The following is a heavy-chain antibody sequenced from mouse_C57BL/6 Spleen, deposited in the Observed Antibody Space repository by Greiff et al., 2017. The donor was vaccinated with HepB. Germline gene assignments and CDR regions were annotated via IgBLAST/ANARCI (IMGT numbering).Heavy chain of an antibody. D-gene: IGHD1-1*01. Sequence: QVQLQQRGAELVRPGSSLKLSCKAPGYTFTSYWIHWGKQRHIQGLEWVVNIDPSDSETLYNQKCKDKATLTVDKYSSTAYMQLSSLTPEDAAVYYCARGRISSPWFAYWGQGTLVTVSA. CDR1: GYTFTSYW. V-gene: IGHV1-52*01. CDR2: IDPSDSET. CDR3: ARGRISSPWFAY. J-gene: IGHJ3*01.